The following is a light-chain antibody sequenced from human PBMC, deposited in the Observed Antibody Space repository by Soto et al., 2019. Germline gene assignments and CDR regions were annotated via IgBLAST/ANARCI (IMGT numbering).Light chain of an antibody. CDR1: QSVSSGY. CDR3: QQYDSSPLT. Sequence: EIVLTQSPDTLSLSPGERATLSCRASQSVSSGYLAWYQQKPGQAPRLLIYGASSRATGIPDRFSGSGSGTDFTLTISRLEPEDFAVYYCQQYDSSPLTFGGGTKVEIK. CDR2: GAS. J-gene: IGKJ4*01. V-gene: IGKV3-20*01.